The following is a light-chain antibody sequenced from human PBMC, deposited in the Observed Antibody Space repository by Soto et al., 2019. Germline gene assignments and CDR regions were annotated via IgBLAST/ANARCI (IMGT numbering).Light chain of an antibody. CDR3: MQTAHWPYT. Sequence: DVVMTQSPLSLPVTLGQSASISCTSSQSLVYADGNTYLNWLQQRPGQSPRRLIYKVFNRDSGVADRFSGSASGSEFTLTISRVEAEDIGVYYCMQTAHWPYTFGRGTKLEIK. CDR2: KVF. CDR1: QSLVYADGNTY. J-gene: IGKJ2*01. V-gene: IGKV2-30*01.